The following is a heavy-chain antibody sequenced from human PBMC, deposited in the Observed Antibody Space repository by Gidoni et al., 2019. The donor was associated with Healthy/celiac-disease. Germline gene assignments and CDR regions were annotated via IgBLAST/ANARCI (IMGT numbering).Heavy chain of an antibody. CDR2: IKSKTDGGTT. CDR1: GFTFRNAW. J-gene: IGHJ3*02. V-gene: IGHV3-15*01. Sequence: EVQLVESAGGLVNPGGSLRLSCAVTGFTFRNAWMSWVRQAPGKGLEWVGRIKSKTDGGTTDYAAPVKGRFTISRDESKNTLYLQMNSLKTEDTAVYYCTTFSYSSRDAFDIWGQGTMVTVSS. CDR3: TTFSYSSRDAFDI. D-gene: IGHD6-13*01.